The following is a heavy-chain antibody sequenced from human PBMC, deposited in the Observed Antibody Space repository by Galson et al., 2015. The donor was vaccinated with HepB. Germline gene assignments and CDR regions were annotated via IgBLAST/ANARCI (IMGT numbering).Heavy chain of an antibody. J-gene: IGHJ4*02. D-gene: IGHD6-13*01. Sequence: SLRLSCAASGFTFSSYAMHWVRQAPGKGLEWVAVISYDGSNKYYADSVKGRFTISRDNSKNTLYLQMNSLRAEDTAVYYCARDVAAAAPYYFDYWGQGTLVTVSS. CDR1: GFTFSSYA. CDR3: ARDVAAAAPYYFDY. V-gene: IGHV3-30*04. CDR2: ISYDGSNK.